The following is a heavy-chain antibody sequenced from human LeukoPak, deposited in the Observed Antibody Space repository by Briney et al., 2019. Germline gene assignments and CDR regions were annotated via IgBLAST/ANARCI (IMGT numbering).Heavy chain of an antibody. CDR1: GDSISTTNSY. CDR2: LYYSGSS. D-gene: IGHD6-13*01. V-gene: IGHV4-39*01. CDR3: ARRGKTYSSSWYRGLYFDY. Sequence: SETLSLTCTVSGDSISTTNSYRGWIRQPPGKGLEWIGSLYYSGSSYYNPSLKSRVTISADTSKNQFSLKLTSVTAADTAVYYCARRGKTYSSSWYRGLYFDYWGQGTLVTVSS. J-gene: IGHJ4*02.